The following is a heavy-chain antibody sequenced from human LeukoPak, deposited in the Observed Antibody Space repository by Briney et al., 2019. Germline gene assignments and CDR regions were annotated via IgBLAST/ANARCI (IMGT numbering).Heavy chain of an antibody. CDR3: ARGRGDSKGTSFDC. CDR1: GGSMNNYY. Sequence: SETLSLTCTVSGGSMNNYYWSWIRQSPGKGLEWIGYIYHTGSATYKPSLKSRVTLSLDTSKNQFSLKLSSVTAADTAVYYCARGRGDSKGTSFDCWGQGTLVTVSS. CDR2: IYHTGSA. J-gene: IGHJ4*02. V-gene: IGHV4-59*01. D-gene: IGHD3-22*01.